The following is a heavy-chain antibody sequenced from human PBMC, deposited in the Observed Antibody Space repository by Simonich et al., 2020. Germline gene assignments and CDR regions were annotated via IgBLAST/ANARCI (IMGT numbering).Heavy chain of an antibody. D-gene: IGHD2-21*01. J-gene: IGHJ3*02. CDR3: ARNGLVGILKAFDI. CDR1: GYTVTGYY. CDR2: LNPNRRGT. Sequence: QVQLVQSGAEVKKPGASVKVSCKASGYTVTGYYMHWVRQAPGQGREWMGRLNPNRRGTNKAQKLQGRVTMTRDTSISTAYMELSRLRSDDTAVYYCARNGLVGILKAFDIWGQGTMVTVSS. V-gene: IGHV1-2*02.